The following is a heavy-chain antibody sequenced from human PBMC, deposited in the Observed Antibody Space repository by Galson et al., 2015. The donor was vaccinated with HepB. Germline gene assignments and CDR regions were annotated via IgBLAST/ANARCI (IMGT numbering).Heavy chain of an antibody. D-gene: IGHD2-15*01. CDR3: ARRGYCSGGSCHSHAFDI. J-gene: IGHJ3*02. CDR2: IYPGDSDT. CDR1: GYTFTSYW. V-gene: IGHV5-51*01. Sequence: SGAEVKKPGESLKISCKGSGYTFTSYWIAWARQMPGKGLEWMGIIYPGDSDTRYSPSFQGQVTISADKSISTAYLQWSSLKASDTAIYYCARRGYCSGGSCHSHAFDIWGQGTMVTVSS.